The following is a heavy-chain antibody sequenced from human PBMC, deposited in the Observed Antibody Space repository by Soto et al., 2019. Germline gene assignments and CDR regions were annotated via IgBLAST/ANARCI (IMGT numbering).Heavy chain of an antibody. CDR3: ARGPITIFGAGPLHFDY. J-gene: IGHJ4*02. D-gene: IGHD3-3*01. V-gene: IGHV4-38-2*01. CDR2: IYHSGST. Sequence: SETLSLTCAVSGYSISSGYYWGWIRQPPGKGLEWIGSIYHSGSTYYNPSLKSRVTISVDKSKNQFSLKLSSVTAADTAVYYCARGPITIFGAGPLHFDYWGQGTLVTVSS. CDR1: GYSISSGYY.